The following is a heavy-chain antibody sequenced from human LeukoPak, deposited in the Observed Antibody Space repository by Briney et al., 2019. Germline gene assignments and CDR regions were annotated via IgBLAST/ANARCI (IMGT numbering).Heavy chain of an antibody. CDR1: GGTFSSYA. CDR2: IIPILGTA. J-gene: IGHJ5*02. CDR3: ASNGDYYDSSGKGTTDP. Sequence: GASVKVSCKASGGTFSSYAISWVRQAPGQGLEWMGGIIPILGTANYAQKFQGRVTITADESTSTAYMELSSLRSEDTAVYYCASNGDYYDSSGKGTTDPWGQGTLVTVSS. D-gene: IGHD3-22*01. V-gene: IGHV1-69*13.